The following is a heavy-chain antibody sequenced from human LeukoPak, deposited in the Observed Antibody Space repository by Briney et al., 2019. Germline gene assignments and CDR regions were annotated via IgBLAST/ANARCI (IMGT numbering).Heavy chain of an antibody. CDR1: GGSISSGGYY. J-gene: IGHJ4*02. V-gene: IGHV4-31*03. CDR2: IYYSGST. CDR3: ARAPYGSGDYYFDY. Sequence: SQTLSLTCTVSGGSISSGGYYWSWIRQHPGKGLEWIGYIYYSGSTYYNPSLKSRVTISVDTSKNQFSLKPSSVTAADTAVYYCARAPYGSGDYYFDYWGQGTLVTVSS. D-gene: IGHD3-10*01.